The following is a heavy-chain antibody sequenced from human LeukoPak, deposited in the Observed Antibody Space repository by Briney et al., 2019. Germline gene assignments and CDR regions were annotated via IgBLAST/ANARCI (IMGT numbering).Heavy chain of an antibody. J-gene: IGHJ4*02. CDR1: GFTFSIYD. Sequence: GGSLRLSCAASGFTFSIYDLSWVRQAPGKGLECVSAITRVGSTYYADSVKGRFTISRDNSKNTLYLQMNNLRVDDTAVYYCAKKGQADDDGKPDWGQGTLVTVSS. CDR2: ITRVGST. CDR3: AKKGQADDDGKPD. V-gene: IGHV3-23*01. D-gene: IGHD1-1*01.